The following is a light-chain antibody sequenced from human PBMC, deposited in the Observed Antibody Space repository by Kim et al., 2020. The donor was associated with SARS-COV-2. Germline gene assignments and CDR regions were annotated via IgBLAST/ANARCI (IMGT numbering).Light chain of an antibody. J-gene: IGKJ4*01. CDR3: QQYHDVPFT. CDR2: EAT. CDR1: QDFDNS. V-gene: IGKV1-33*01. Sequence: DIQMTQSPSSLSASVGDRVTITCLASQDFDNSLNWYQQKPGEPPKLLIYEATNLETGVPRRFTGSTSVTDFTFTISSLQPEDVGTYYCQQYHDVPFTFGGGTKVDIK.